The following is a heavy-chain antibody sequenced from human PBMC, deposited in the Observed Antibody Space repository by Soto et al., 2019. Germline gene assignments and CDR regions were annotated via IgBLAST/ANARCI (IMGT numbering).Heavy chain of an antibody. Sequence: GESLKISCKGSGYTFTSYWIGWVRQVPGKGLEWMGIIYPGDSDTRYSPSFQGQVTISADKSISTAYLQWSSLKASDTAMYYCARRRYFYDNSDGSNFDYWGQGTLVTVSS. D-gene: IGHD3-22*01. CDR1: GYTFTSYW. V-gene: IGHV5-51*01. J-gene: IGHJ4*02. CDR2: IYPGDSDT. CDR3: ARRRYFYDNSDGSNFDY.